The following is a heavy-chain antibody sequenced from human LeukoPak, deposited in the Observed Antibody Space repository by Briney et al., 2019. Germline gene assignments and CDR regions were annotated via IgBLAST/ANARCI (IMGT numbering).Heavy chain of an antibody. CDR2: ISSSSSDI. CDR1: GFTFRGYS. J-gene: IGHJ4*02. V-gene: IGHV3-21*01. CDR3: ASSARYCTGGSCLDK. Sequence: GGSLRLSCAASGFTFRGYSMNWVRQVPGKGLEWVSFISSSSSDIYYADPLKGRFTISRDNAKNSLYLQMNSLRAEDTAVYYCASSARYCTGGSCLDKWGQGTLVTVSS. D-gene: IGHD2-8*02.